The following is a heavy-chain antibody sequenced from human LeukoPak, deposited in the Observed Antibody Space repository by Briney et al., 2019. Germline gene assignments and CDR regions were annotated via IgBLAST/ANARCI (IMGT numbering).Heavy chain of an antibody. CDR3: ARDSITFGGVIATGGDY. CDR2: ISSSSSYI. J-gene: IGHJ4*02. CDR1: GFTFSSYS. D-gene: IGHD3-16*02. V-gene: IGHV3-21*01. Sequence: PGGSLRLSCAASGFTFSSYSMNWVRQAPGKGLEWVSSISSSSSYIYYADSVKGRFTISRDNAKNSLYLQMNSLRAEDTAVYYCARDSITFGGVIATGGDYWGQGTLVTVSS.